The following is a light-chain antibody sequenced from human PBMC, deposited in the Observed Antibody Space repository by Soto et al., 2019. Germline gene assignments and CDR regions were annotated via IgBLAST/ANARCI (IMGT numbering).Light chain of an antibody. J-gene: IGLJ1*01. CDR3: SSYTSSSTHYV. CDR2: DVS. Sequence: SSLTQPAPLSGSPGQSITISCTGTSSEVGGYNYVSWYQQHPGEAPKLMIYDVSNRPSGVSNRFSGSKSGNTASLTISGLQAEDKADYYCSSYTSSSTHYVFGTGTKVTVL. V-gene: IGLV2-14*01. CDR1: SSEVGGYNY.